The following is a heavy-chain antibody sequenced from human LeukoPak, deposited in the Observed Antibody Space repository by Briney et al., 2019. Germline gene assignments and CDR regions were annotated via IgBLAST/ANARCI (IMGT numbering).Heavy chain of an antibody. CDR2: ISSSSYI. D-gene: IGHD6-13*01. V-gene: IGHV3-21*01. CDR1: GFTCSSYS. Sequence: GGSLRLSCAASGFTCSSYSMNWVRQAPGKGLEWVSSISSSSYIYYADSVKGRFTIYRDNAKNSLYLQMSSLRAEDTAVYYCARREYSSSWPDDYWGQGTLVTVSS. J-gene: IGHJ4*02. CDR3: ARREYSSSWPDDY.